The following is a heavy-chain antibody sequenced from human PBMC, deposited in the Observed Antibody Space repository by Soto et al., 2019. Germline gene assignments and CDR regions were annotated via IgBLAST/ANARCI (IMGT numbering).Heavy chain of an antibody. Sequence: PGESLKISCKTSGYRFTSYWMAWVRQMPGKGLEWMGIIYPDDSDTRYSPSFQGQVTISADKSINTTFLQWSSLKASDSAIYYCVVRVWRGISGAYHYWCQAILVT. CDR2: IYPDDSDT. CDR1: GYRFTSYW. CDR3: VVRVWRGISGAYHY. V-gene: IGHV5-51*01. J-gene: IGHJ4*02. D-gene: IGHD3-10*01.